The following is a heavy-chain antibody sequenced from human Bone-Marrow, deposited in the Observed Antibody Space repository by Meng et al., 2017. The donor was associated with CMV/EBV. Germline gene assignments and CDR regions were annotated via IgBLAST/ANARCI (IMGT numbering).Heavy chain of an antibody. Sequence: GSLRLSCTVSGGSISSYYWSWIRQPPGKGLEWIGEINHSGSTNYNPSLKSRVTISVDTSKNQFSLKLSSVTAADTAVYYCARGDGDYEYDCGQGTLVTVSS. J-gene: IGHJ4*02. CDR3: ARGDGDYEYD. CDR2: INHSGST. D-gene: IGHD4-17*01. CDR1: GGSISSYY. V-gene: IGHV4-34*01.